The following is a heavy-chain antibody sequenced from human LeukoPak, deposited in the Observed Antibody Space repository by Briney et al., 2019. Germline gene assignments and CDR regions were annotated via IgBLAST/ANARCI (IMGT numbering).Heavy chain of an antibody. CDR3: ARDVHDYGGKVVDY. Sequence: LRLSCAASGFTFDDYGMSWVRQAPGKGLEWIGYIYHSGSTYYNPSLKSRVTISVDRSKNQFSLKLTSVTAADTAVYYCARDVHDYGGKVVDYWGQGTLVTVSS. V-gene: IGHV4-30-2*01. J-gene: IGHJ4*02. CDR2: IYHSGST. CDR1: GFTFDDYG. D-gene: IGHD4-23*01.